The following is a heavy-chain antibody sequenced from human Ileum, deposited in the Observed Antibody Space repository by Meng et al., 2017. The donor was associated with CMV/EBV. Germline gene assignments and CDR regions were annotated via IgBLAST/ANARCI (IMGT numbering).Heavy chain of an antibody. CDR1: GYSFTDNY. Sequence: QVQLVQYGAEVQKPGASVKVYCKSSGYSFTDNYMHWVRQAPGQGLECMGRINPNSGGTNYAQKFQGRVTMTRDTSISAVYVELSSLISDDTAVHYCARGSKNWYGFDYWGQGILVTVSS. D-gene: IGHD6-13*01. CDR2: INPNSGGT. V-gene: IGHV1-2*06. J-gene: IGHJ4*02. CDR3: ARGSKNWYGFDY.